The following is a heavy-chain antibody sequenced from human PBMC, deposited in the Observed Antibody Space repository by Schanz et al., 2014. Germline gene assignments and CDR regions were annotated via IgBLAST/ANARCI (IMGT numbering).Heavy chain of an antibody. Sequence: EVQLVESGGGLVQPGGSLRLSCAASGFSFSNYCMHWVRQGPGSGLVWVSHINNAGSDTTYADSVKGRFTISRDNTRNTLYLQMNSLSAEDTAVYYCARGAGGLDTWGQGTPVTVSS. V-gene: IGHV3-74*01. J-gene: IGHJ5*02. CDR2: INNAGSDT. CDR1: GFSFSNYC. CDR3: ARGAGGLDT. D-gene: IGHD3-16*01.